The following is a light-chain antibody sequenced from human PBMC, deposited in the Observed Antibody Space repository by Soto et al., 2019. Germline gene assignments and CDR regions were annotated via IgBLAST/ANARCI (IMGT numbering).Light chain of an antibody. CDR2: GNT. CDR1: SSNIGTPYD. V-gene: IGLV1-40*01. J-gene: IGLJ3*02. CDR3: QSYDTSVSAWV. Sequence: QTVLTQPPSVSRAPGQRVTISCTGSSSNIGTPYDVHWYQQFPGTAPKLLIYGNTNRPSGVPDRFSGSKSGTSASLAITGLQADDEADYYCQSYDTSVSAWVFGGGTKLTV.